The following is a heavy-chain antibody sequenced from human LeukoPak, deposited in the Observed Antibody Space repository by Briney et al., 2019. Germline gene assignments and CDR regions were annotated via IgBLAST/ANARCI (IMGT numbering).Heavy chain of an antibody. V-gene: IGHV3-21*01. D-gene: IGHD3-16*01. Sequence: PGGSLRLSCAASGFTFSSYAMSWVRQAPGKGLEWVSSISSSSSYIYYADSAKGRFTISRDNAKNSLYLQMNSLRAEDTAVYYCARRGRELDYWGQGTLVTVSS. CDR3: ARRGRELDY. CDR1: GFTFSSYA. CDR2: ISSSSSYI. J-gene: IGHJ4*02.